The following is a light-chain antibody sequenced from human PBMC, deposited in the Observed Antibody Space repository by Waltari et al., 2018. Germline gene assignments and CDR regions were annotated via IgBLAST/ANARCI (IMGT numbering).Light chain of an antibody. V-gene: IGLV1-44*01. J-gene: IGLJ3*02. CDR2: TDN. Sequence: QSVLTQPPSASGTPGQRVTISCSGSSSNIGSDTVTWFQHLPGTAPKLLISTDNQRRSAGPDRVACSNSGTSASLAISGLQSEDEADYYCATWDDTLHGCWVFGGGTKLTVL. CDR3: ATWDDTLHGCWV. CDR1: SSNIGSDT.